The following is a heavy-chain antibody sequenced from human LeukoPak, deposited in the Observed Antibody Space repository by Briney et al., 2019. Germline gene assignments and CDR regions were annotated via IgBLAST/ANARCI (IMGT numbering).Heavy chain of an antibody. CDR1: GFTFSSYW. CDR3: ARGHHYSIY. V-gene: IGHV3-7*02. Sequence: GGSLTLSCTASGFTFSSYWMTCVRQAPGQWLEWVANINPDGSEKDYVDSVKGRFSISRDNGRNSLDLQMSNLRVEDTAVYYCARGHHYSIYWGLGALVTVSS. CDR2: INPDGSEK. J-gene: IGHJ4*02.